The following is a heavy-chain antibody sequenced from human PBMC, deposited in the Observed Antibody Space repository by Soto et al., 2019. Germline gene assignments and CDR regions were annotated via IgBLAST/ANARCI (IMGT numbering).Heavy chain of an antibody. CDR3: ARDFGIAARPPVRWYYGMDV. CDR2: IYHSGST. Sequence: SETLSLTCAVSGYSISSGYYWGWIRQPPGKGLEWIGSIYHSGSTYYNPSLKSRVTISVDASKNQFSLKLSSVTAADTAVYYCARDFGIAARPPVRWYYGMDVWGQGTTVTVSS. V-gene: IGHV4-38-2*02. D-gene: IGHD6-6*01. J-gene: IGHJ6*02. CDR1: GYSISSGYY.